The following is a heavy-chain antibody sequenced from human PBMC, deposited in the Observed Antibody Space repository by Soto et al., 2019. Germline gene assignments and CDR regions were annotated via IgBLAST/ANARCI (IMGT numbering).Heavy chain of an antibody. Sequence: PGESLTIPCTCSGNSFTRYWIVWVRQMPGKGLEWMGVVDPNDSDTRYSPSFEGQVTISADKSITTAYLQWSSLKASDTAMYYCARPHGPSGYYYGLDVWGQGTTVTVSS. CDR1: GNSFTRYW. J-gene: IGHJ6*02. CDR3: ARPHGPSGYYYGLDV. D-gene: IGHD3-10*01. V-gene: IGHV5-51*01. CDR2: VDPNDSDT.